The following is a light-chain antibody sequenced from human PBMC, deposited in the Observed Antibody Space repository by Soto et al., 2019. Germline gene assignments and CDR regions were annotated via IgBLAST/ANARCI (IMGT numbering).Light chain of an antibody. CDR1: QSINSW. Sequence: DIQITQSPSTLSASVGDRVTITCRASQSINSWLAWYQQKPGKAPKLLIYKASSLESGVPSRYSGSGSGTEFTLTISSLQPDDFATYYCQQYNSYSLTFGQGTKVEIK. V-gene: IGKV1-5*03. CDR3: QQYNSYSLT. J-gene: IGKJ1*01. CDR2: KAS.